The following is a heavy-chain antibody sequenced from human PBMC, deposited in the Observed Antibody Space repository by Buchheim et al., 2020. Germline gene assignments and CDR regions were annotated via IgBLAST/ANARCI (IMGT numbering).Heavy chain of an antibody. Sequence: EVQLLESGGGLVQPGGSLRLSCVASGFTFGSYAISWVRQAPGKGLEWISAISGGGTRTYYADSVQGRFPISRDNSKNTLYLQMNSLRAEDMAVYYCAGSIAAAGTWWFDPWGQGTL. D-gene: IGHD6-25*01. CDR3: AGSIAAAGTWWFDP. CDR2: ISGGGTRT. CDR1: GFTFGSYA. J-gene: IGHJ5*02. V-gene: IGHV3-23*01.